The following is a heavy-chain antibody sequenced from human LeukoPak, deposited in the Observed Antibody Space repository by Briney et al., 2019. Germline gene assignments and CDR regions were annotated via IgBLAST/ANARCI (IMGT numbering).Heavy chain of an antibody. CDR2: IYTSGST. Sequence: SETLSLTCTVSGGSISSGSYYWSWIRQPAGKGLEWIGRIYTSGSTNYNPSLKSRVTISVDTSKNQFSLKLSSVTAADTAVYYCAREQFDSYGSYNWFDPWGQGTLVTISS. CDR3: AREQFDSYGSYNWFDP. J-gene: IGHJ5*02. D-gene: IGHD5-18*01. CDR1: GGSISSGSYY. V-gene: IGHV4-61*02.